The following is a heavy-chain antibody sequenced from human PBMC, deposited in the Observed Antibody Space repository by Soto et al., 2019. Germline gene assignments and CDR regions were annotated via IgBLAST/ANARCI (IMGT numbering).Heavy chain of an antibody. CDR1: GGSISSYY. CDR2: IYYSGST. Sequence: PSETLSLTCTVSGGSISSYYWSWIRQPPGKGLEWIGYIYYSGSTNYNPSLKSRVTISVDTSKNQFSLKLSSVTAADTAVYYCARSDGIAVAGNYYYGMDVWGQGTTLTVSS. D-gene: IGHD6-19*01. CDR3: ARSDGIAVAGNYYYGMDV. J-gene: IGHJ6*02. V-gene: IGHV4-59*01.